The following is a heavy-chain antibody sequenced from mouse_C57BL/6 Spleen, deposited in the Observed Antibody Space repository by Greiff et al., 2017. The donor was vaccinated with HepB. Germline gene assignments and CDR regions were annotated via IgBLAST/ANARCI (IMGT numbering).Heavy chain of an antibody. V-gene: IGHV1-5*01. CDR2: IYPGNSDT. J-gene: IGHJ3*01. CDR3: TRSEDCYDVAWFAY. D-gene: IGHD2-12*01. Sequence: VQLQQSGTVLARPGASVKMSCKTSGYTFTSYWMHWVKQRPGQGLEWIGAIYPGNSDTSYNQKFKGKAKLTAVTSASTAYMELSSLTNEDSAVYYCTRSEDCYDVAWFAYWGQGTLVTVSA. CDR1: GYTFTSYW.